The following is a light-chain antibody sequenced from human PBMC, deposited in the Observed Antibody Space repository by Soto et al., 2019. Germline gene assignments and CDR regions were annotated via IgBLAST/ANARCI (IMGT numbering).Light chain of an antibody. CDR1: SSDVGAYNY. J-gene: IGLJ1*01. Sequence: QSVLTQPPSASGSPGQSVTISCTGTSSDVGAYNYVSWYQQHPGKAPKLMIYEVSKRPSGVPDRFSGSKSGNTASLTVSGLQAEDEADYYCAAWDDSLSVYVFGTGTKVTVL. CDR2: EVS. CDR3: AAWDDSLSVYV. V-gene: IGLV2-8*01.